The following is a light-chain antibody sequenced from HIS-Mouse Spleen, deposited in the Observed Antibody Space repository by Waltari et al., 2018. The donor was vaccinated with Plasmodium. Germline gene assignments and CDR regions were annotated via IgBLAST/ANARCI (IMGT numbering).Light chain of an antibody. CDR2: LGS. V-gene: IGKV2-28*01. CDR1: QSLLHSNGYNN. Sequence: DIVMTQSQLSLPVTPGEPASISCRSSQSLLHSNGYNNLDWSLQKPGQSPQLLIYLGSNRASWVPDRFSGSGSGTDFTLKISRVEAEDVGVYYCMQALQTPLTFGGGTKVEIK. J-gene: IGKJ4*01. CDR3: MQALQTPLT.